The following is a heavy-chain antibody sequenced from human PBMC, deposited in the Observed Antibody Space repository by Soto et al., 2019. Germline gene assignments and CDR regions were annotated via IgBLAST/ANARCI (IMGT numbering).Heavy chain of an antibody. J-gene: IGHJ3*02. D-gene: IGHD3-16*02. CDR2: IYYSGST. CDR3: ARDRGQLYDYIWGSYRHRKAPDAFDI. Sequence: QVQLQESGPGLVKPSQTLSLTCTVSGGSISSGGYYWSWIRQHPGKGLEWIGYIYYSGSTYYNPSLKSRVTISVDTSKNQFSLKLSSVTAADTAVYYCARDRGQLYDYIWGSYRHRKAPDAFDIWGQGTMVTVSS. V-gene: IGHV4-31*03. CDR1: GGSISSGGYY.